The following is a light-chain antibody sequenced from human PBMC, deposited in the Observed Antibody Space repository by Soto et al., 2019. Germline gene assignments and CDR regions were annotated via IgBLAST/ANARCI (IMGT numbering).Light chain of an antibody. V-gene: IGLV2-14*01. CDR1: SSDVGDYNY. CDR3: SSSITNNIVV. J-gene: IGLJ2*01. CDR2: EVS. Sequence: QSALTQPASVSGSPGQSITISCTGTSSDVGDYNYVSCYQQHPGKAPKLIVYEVSHRLSGVSDRFSGSKSGHTASLTISGLQDDDEADYYCSSSITNNIVVFGGGTKLTVL.